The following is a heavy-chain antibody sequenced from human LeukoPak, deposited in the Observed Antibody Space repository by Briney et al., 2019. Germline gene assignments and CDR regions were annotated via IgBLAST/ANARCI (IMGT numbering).Heavy chain of an antibody. J-gene: IGHJ5*02. Sequence: GASVKVSCKAPGYTFTSYGISWVRQAPGQGLEWMGWISAYNGNTNYAQKLQGRVTMTTDTFTSTAYMELRSLRSDDTAVYYCARDRIFGVVIKYNWFDPWGQGTLVTVSS. V-gene: IGHV1-18*01. CDR1: GYTFTSYG. CDR2: ISAYNGNT. D-gene: IGHD3-3*02. CDR3: ARDRIFGVVIKYNWFDP.